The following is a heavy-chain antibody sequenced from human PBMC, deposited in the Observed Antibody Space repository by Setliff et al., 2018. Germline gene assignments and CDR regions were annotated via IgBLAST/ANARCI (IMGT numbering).Heavy chain of an antibody. J-gene: IGHJ5*02. D-gene: IGHD2-21*02. CDR1: GGSISSSSYY. Sequence: SETLSLTCTVSGGSISSSSYYWGWIRQPAGKGLEWIGSIYYSGSTYYTPSLKSRVTISLDTSENQFSLKLSSVAAADTAVYYCARQICSGGDCYPTRFPSWCQGALVTSPQ. CDR2: IYYSGST. CDR3: ARQICSGGDCYPTRFPS. V-gene: IGHV4-39*07.